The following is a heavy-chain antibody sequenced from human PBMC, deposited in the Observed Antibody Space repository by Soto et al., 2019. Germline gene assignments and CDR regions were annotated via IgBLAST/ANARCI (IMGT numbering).Heavy chain of an antibody. J-gene: IGHJ4*02. CDR3: ARLSYYYDSSGYLSGYYFDY. D-gene: IGHD3-22*01. V-gene: IGHV4-39*01. CDR2: IYYSGST. Sequence: QLQLQESGPGLVKPSETLSLTCTVSGGSISSSSYYWGWIRQPPGKGLEWIGSIYYSGSTYYNPSLKSRVTISVDTSKNQFSLKLSSVTAADTAVYYCARLSYYYDSSGYLSGYYFDYWGQGTLVTVSS. CDR1: GGSISSSSYY.